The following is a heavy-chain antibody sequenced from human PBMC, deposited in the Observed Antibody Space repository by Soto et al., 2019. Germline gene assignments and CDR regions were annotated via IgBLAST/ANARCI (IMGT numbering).Heavy chain of an antibody. V-gene: IGHV4-59*11. CDR2: IYYTGST. Sequence: QVHLQESGPGLVKPSETLSLTCTVSGGYINNHYWSWIRQAPGKGLEWIGYIYYTGSTNYNPSLKSRVTMSVDTSKNQFSLNLTSLTAADTAIYYCARANWYSEYWGQGTLVTVSS. CDR3: ARANWYSEY. CDR1: GGYINNHY. J-gene: IGHJ4*02. D-gene: IGHD2-8*01.